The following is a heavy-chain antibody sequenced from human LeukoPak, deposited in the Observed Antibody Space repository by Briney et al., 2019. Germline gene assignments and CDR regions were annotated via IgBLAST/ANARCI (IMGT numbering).Heavy chain of an antibody. CDR3: ARAAIGGYYYYYYYMDV. CDR1: GYTFTSYG. J-gene: IGHJ6*03. D-gene: IGHD2-15*01. CDR2: MNPNSGNT. V-gene: IGHV1-8*02. Sequence: ASVKVSCKASGYTFTSYGINWVRQATGQGLEWMGWMNPNSGNTGYAQKFQGRVTMTRNTSISTAYMELSRLRSEDTAVYYCARAAIGGYYYYYYYMDVWGKGTTVTISS.